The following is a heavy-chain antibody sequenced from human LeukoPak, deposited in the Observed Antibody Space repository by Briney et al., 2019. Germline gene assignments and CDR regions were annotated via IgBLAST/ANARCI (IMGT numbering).Heavy chain of an antibody. D-gene: IGHD2-21*02. J-gene: IGHJ4*02. CDR3: ARSPNCGGDCF. Sequence: PGGSLRLSCAASGFTFNSYWIHWVRQAPGKGLVWVSRINSDGSFTFYADSVKGRFTISRDNAKNTLYLQMNSLRADDTAVYYCARSPNCGGDCFWGQGTLVTVSS. CDR1: GFTFNSYW. CDR2: INSDGSFT. V-gene: IGHV3-74*01.